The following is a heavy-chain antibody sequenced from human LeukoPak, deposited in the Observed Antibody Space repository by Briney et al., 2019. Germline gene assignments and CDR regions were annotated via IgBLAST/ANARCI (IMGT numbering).Heavy chain of an antibody. D-gene: IGHD1-26*01. J-gene: IGHJ4*02. V-gene: IGHV5-51*01. CDR1: GYSFINYW. Sequence: GESLKISCKGSGYSFINYWIGWVRQMPGKGLEWMGVIYPGDSDTRYGPSFQGQVTISVDKSISIAYLQWSSLKASDTAMYYCARSLHSGSYFDYWGQGTLVTVSS. CDR3: ARSLHSGSYFDY. CDR2: IYPGDSDT.